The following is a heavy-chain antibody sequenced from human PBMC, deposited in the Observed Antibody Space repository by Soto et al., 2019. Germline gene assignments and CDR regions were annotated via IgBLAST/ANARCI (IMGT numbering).Heavy chain of an antibody. V-gene: IGHV4-34*01. CDR3: ARGEVATIRIGYFDY. J-gene: IGHJ4*02. Sequence: PSETLSLTCAVYGGSFSGYYWSWIRQPPGKGLEWIGEINHSGSTNYNPSLKSRVTISVDTSKNQFSLKLSSVTAADTAVYYCARGEVATIRIGYFDYWGQGTLVTVSS. D-gene: IGHD5-12*01. CDR1: GGSFSGYY. CDR2: INHSGST.